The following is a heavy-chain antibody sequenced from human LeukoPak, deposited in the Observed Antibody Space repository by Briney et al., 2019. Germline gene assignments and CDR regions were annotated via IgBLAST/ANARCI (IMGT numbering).Heavy chain of an antibody. Sequence: ASVKVPCMASGYAFPDYYIHGVRQAPGQGLEWMGWINPDSGGPNYAQNFQGRVTMTRDTSTNTAYLEVGRLTSDDTAFYYCARDLRGLVNFFDYWGQGTAVTVSS. CDR3: ARDLRGLVNFFDY. V-gene: IGHV1-2*02. CDR2: INPDSGGP. D-gene: IGHD3-10*01. J-gene: IGHJ4*02. CDR1: GYAFPDYY.